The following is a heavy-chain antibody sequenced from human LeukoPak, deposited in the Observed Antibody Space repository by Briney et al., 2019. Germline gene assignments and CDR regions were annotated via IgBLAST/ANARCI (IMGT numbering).Heavy chain of an antibody. V-gene: IGHV1-2*02. D-gene: IGHD1-26*01. CDR2: INPSSGDT. Sequence: ASVKVSCKASGYTFRGYYIHWVRQAPGQGLEWMGWINPSSGDTNYLQAFQDRVTMTRDTSISTAYMELSRLRSDDTAVYFCARGGKSQWDPFDYWGQGTLVTVSS. CDR1: GYTFRGYY. J-gene: IGHJ4*02. CDR3: ARGGKSQWDPFDY.